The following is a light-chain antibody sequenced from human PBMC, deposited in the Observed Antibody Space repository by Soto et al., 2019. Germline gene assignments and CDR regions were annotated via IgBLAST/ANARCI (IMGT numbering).Light chain of an antibody. V-gene: IGKV1-12*01. CDR3: QQGDSFPIT. Sequence: DIQMTQSPSSVSESVGDRVTITCRASQSISSWLAWYQQKPGTVPKLLIYAASSLQSEVPSRFSGSGAGTEFTLTITSLQPEDFGTYYCQQGDSFPITFGQGTRLEVK. J-gene: IGKJ5*01. CDR1: QSISSW. CDR2: AAS.